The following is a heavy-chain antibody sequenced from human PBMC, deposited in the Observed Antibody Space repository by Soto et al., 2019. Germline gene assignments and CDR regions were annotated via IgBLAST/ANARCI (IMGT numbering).Heavy chain of an antibody. D-gene: IGHD2-15*01. J-gene: IGHJ4*02. V-gene: IGHV3-30*18. CDR3: AKAGAPLGYCSGGSCPYYFDY. CDR2: ISYDGSNK. Sequence: SLRLSCAASGFTFSSYGMHWVRQAPGKGLEWVAVISYDGSNKYYADSVKGRFTISRDNSKNTLYLQMNSLRAEDTAVYYCAKAGAPLGYCSGGSCPYYFDYWGQGALVTVSS. CDR1: GFTFSSYG.